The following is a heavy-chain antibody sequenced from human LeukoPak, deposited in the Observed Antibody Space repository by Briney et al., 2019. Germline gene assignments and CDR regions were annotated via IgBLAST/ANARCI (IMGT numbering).Heavy chain of an antibody. Sequence: PGGSLRLSCAASGFTFSSYEMNWVRQAPGKGLEWVSYILNSGTTTYYADSVKGRFTTSRDNAKNSLYLQMNSLRAEDTGVYYCARDPPDYWGQGILVTVSS. CDR3: ARDPPDY. J-gene: IGHJ4*02. CDR1: GFTFSSYE. CDR2: ILNSGTTT. V-gene: IGHV3-48*03.